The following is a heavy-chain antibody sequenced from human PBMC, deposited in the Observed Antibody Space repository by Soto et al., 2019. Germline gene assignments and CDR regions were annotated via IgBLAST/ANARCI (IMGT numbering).Heavy chain of an antibody. Sequence: ASVKVSCKASGYTFTSYGISWVRQAPGQGLEWMGWISAYNGNTNYAQKLQGRVTMTTDTSTSTAYMELRSLRSDDTAVYYCARDSYYYGSGSTPYFDYWGQGTLVTVSS. CDR3: ARDSYYYGSGSTPYFDY. CDR2: ISAYNGNT. V-gene: IGHV1-18*01. CDR1: GYTFTSYG. D-gene: IGHD3-10*01. J-gene: IGHJ4*02.